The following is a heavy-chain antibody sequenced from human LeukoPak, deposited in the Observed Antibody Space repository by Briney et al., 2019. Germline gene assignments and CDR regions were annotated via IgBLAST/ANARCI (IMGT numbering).Heavy chain of an antibody. Sequence: ASVKVSCKASGYTFTSYGISWVRQAPGQGLEWMGWISAYNGNTNYAQKLQGRVTMTTDTSTSTAYMELRSLRSDDTAVYYCASGLNRIAVAGSPKGGLVYWGQGTLVTVSS. V-gene: IGHV1-18*01. CDR2: ISAYNGNT. CDR3: ASGLNRIAVAGSPKGGLVY. CDR1: GYTFTSYG. J-gene: IGHJ4*02. D-gene: IGHD6-19*01.